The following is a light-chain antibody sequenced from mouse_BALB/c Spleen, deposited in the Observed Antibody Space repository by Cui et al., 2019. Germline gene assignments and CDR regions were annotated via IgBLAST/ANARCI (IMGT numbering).Light chain of an antibody. Sequence: IQMPQSPASQSASLGESVTITCLASQTIGTWLAWYQQKPGKSPQLLIYAATSLADGVPSRFSGSGSGTKFSFKISSLQAEDFVSYYCQQRYSTPYTFGGGTKLEIK. V-gene: IGKV12-98*01. CDR1: QTIGTW. CDR2: AAT. J-gene: IGKJ2*01. CDR3: QQRYSTPYT.